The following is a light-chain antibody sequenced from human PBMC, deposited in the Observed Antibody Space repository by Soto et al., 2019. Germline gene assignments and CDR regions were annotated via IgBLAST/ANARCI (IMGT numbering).Light chain of an antibody. CDR2: DAS. Sequence: DIQMTQSPSTLSASVGDRVTITCRASQSISSWLAWYQQKPGKAPKLLIYDASNFESGVPSRFSGSGSGTEFTLTISSLQPDDFATYYCQQYNSYPITFGQGTRLEIK. CDR3: QQYNSYPIT. J-gene: IGKJ5*01. V-gene: IGKV1-5*01. CDR1: QSISSW.